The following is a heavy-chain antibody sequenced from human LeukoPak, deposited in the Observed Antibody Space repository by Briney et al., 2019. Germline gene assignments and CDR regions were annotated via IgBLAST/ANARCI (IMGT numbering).Heavy chain of an antibody. CDR2: INPSGGST. Sequence: ASVKVSCKASGYTFTSYYMHWVRQAPGQGLEWMGIINPSGGSTSYAQKFQGRVTMTRDTSKNQFSLKLSSVTAADTAVYYCARSDSSSWYGPREHDYWGQGTLVTVSS. CDR1: GYTFTSYY. D-gene: IGHD6-13*01. CDR3: ARSDSSSWYGPREHDY. J-gene: IGHJ4*02. V-gene: IGHV1-46*01.